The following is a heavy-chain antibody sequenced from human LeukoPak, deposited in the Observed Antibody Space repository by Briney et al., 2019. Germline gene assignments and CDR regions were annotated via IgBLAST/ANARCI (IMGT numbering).Heavy chain of an antibody. J-gene: IGHJ4*02. CDR3: AKDLGGDSSGYYLDY. Sequence: GGSLRLSCAASGFTFSSYAMIWVRQAPGKGLEWVSAISGSGGSTYYADSVKGRFTISRDNSKNTLYLQMNSLRAEDTAVYYCAKDLGGDSSGYYLDYWGQGTLVTVSS. CDR2: ISGSGGST. CDR1: GFTFSSYA. V-gene: IGHV3-23*01. D-gene: IGHD3-22*01.